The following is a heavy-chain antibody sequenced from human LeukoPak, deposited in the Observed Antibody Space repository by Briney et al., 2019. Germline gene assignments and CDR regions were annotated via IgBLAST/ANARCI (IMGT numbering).Heavy chain of an antibody. V-gene: IGHV3-53*01. J-gene: IGHJ5*02. CDR2: IYSDGNT. D-gene: IGHD6-13*01. Sequence: PGGSLRLSCAVSGFTVSSIYMSWVRQAPGKGLEWVSSIYSDGNTYYADSVKGRFTISRDSSRNTLYLQMNSLRVKDSAVYYCAGDTHSSSWYDHWGQGTLVTVSS. CDR1: GFTVSSIY. CDR3: AGDTHSSSWYDH.